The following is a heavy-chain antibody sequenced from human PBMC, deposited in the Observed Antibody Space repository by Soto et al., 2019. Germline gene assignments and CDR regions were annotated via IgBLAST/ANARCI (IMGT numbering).Heavy chain of an antibody. CDR2: IKSKTDGGTT. V-gene: IGHV3-15*01. CDR1: GFTFSNAW. J-gene: IGHJ4*02. D-gene: IGHD2-2*01. CDR3: TTVCSTSCYLPPN. Sequence: PGGSLRLSCAASGFTFSNAWMSWVRQAPGKGLEWVGRIKSKTDGGTTDYAAPVKGRFTISRDDSKNTLYLQMNSLKTEDTAVHYCTTVCSTSCYLPPNWGQGTLVTVSS.